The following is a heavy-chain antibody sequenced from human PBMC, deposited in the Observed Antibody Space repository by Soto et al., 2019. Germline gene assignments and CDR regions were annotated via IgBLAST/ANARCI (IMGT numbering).Heavy chain of an antibody. D-gene: IGHD3-22*01. CDR2: IWYDGSNK. CDR1: GFTFSSYG. V-gene: IGHV3-33*01. CDR3: ARDRSGDFYDSSGAFDY. Sequence: ESGGGVVQPGRSLRLSCAASGFTFSSYGMHWVRQAPGKGLEWVAVIWYDGSNKYYADSVKGRFTISRDNSKNTLYLQMNSLRAEDTAVYYCARDRSGDFYDSSGAFDYWGQGTLVTVSS. J-gene: IGHJ4*02.